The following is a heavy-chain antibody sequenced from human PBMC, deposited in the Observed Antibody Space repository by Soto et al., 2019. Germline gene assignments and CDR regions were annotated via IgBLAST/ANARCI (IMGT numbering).Heavy chain of an antibody. CDR2: IYRGGGT. D-gene: IGHD3-10*01. Sequence: EVQLVESGGGLVQPGGSLRLSCAVSRFTVSNNYMAWVRQAPGKGLEWVSFIYRGGGTGYADSMRGRFTISRDSSTNTLYLQMNGLRAEDSAVYYCARKSDAIRFNSGDVWGRGTTVIVSS. CDR1: RFTVSNNY. CDR3: ARKSDAIRFNSGDV. J-gene: IGHJ6*04. V-gene: IGHV3-66*01.